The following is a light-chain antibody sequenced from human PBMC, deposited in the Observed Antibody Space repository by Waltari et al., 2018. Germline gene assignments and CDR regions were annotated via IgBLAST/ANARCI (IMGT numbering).Light chain of an antibody. J-gene: IGLJ2*01. CDR1: SSDVGAYNY. V-gene: IGLV2-14*03. CDR3: SSYTSSNTLI. Sequence: QPASVSGSPGQSITISCTGTSSDVGAYNYVSWYQQHPGKAPKLMIYDVSKRPSGVSNRFSGSKSANTASLTISGLQAEDEADYYCSSYTSSNTLIFGGGTTLTVL. CDR2: DVS.